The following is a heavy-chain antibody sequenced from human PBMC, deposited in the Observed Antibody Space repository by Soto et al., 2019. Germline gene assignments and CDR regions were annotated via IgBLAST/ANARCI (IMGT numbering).Heavy chain of an antibody. J-gene: IGHJ4*02. V-gene: IGHV3-9*01. Sequence: SLRLSCAASGFTFDDYAMHWVRQAPGKGLEWVSGISWNSGSIGYADSVKGRFTISRDNAKNSLYLQMNSLRAEDTAAYYCARDSATYTRYTFEYWGQGTLVTVSS. CDR1: GFTFDDYA. CDR3: ARDSATYTRYTFEY. CDR2: ISWNSGSI. D-gene: IGHD1-20*01.